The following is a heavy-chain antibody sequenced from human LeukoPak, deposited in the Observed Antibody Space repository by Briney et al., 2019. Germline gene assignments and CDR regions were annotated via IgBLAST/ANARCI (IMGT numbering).Heavy chain of an antibody. CDR3: ARDKPYGSGSYIDY. CDR2: IYYSGST. V-gene: IGHV4-31*03. CDR1: GGSISSGGYY. D-gene: IGHD3-10*01. J-gene: IGHJ4*02. Sequence: SETLSLTCTVSGGSISSGGYYWSWIRQHPGRGLEWIGYIYYSGSTYYNPSLKSRVTISVDTSKNQFSLKLSSVTAADTAVYYCARDKPYGSGSYIDYWGQGTLVTVSS.